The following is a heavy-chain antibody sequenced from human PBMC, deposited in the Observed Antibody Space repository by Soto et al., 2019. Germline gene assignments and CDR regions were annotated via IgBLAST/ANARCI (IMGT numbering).Heavy chain of an antibody. CDR2: IIPIFGTA. CDR3: ARGIIEGYDRMDV. Sequence: ASVKVSCKASGGTFSSHAISWVRQAPGQGLEWMGGIIPIFGTANYAQKFQGRVTITADESTSTAYMELSSLRSEDTAVYYCARGIIEGYDRMDVSGQGTTVPVSS. D-gene: IGHD6-13*01. J-gene: IGHJ6*02. CDR1: GGTFSSHA. V-gene: IGHV1-69*13.